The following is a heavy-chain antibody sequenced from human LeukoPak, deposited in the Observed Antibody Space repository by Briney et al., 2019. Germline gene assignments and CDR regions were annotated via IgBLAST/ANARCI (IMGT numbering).Heavy chain of an antibody. CDR2: IKEDGSVK. Sequence: GGSLRLSCAASGFTFSNDWMSWVRQAPGKGLEWVANIKEDGSVKYYVDSVKGRFTISRDNAKNSVYLQMNSLRAEDTAVYYCARIGYSSSSFDYRGQGILVTVSS. CDR1: GFTFSNDW. D-gene: IGHD6-6*01. V-gene: IGHV3-7*01. CDR3: ARIGYSSSSFDY. J-gene: IGHJ4*02.